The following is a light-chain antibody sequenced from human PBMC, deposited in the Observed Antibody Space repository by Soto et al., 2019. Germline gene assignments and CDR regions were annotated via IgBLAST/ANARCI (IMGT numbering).Light chain of an antibody. CDR3: QQYGGIRTIN. CDR1: QSVSSY. CDR2: DAY. V-gene: IGKV3-11*01. J-gene: IGKJ5*01. Sequence: ELVLKHSPTSLSASSVEIATLSFRPSQSVSSYLAWYQQKPGQAPRLLIYDAYKRPTGIQARFSGSGSGTDFTLTISRLEPEDFAVYYSQQYGGIRTINFGQGTLLEIK.